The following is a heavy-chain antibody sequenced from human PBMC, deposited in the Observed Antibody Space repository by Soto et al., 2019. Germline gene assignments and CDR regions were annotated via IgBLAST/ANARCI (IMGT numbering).Heavy chain of an antibody. D-gene: IGHD3-10*01. V-gene: IGHV4-59*01. Sequence: QVQLQESGPGLVKPSETLSLTCTVSGGSISSYYWSWIRQPPGKGLEWIGYIYYSGSTNYNPSLKSRVTISVDTSKNQFSLKLSSVTAADTAVYYCARSGGFDYWGQGTLVTASS. CDR3: ARSGGFDY. CDR1: GGSISSYY. J-gene: IGHJ4*02. CDR2: IYYSGST.